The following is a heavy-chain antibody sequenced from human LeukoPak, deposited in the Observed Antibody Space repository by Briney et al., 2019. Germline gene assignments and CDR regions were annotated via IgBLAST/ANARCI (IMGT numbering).Heavy chain of an antibody. D-gene: IGHD3-22*01. J-gene: IGHJ4*02. CDR2: INPNSGGT. CDR3: AREYYYDSSGYYPLGY. CDR1: GYTFTSYG. Sequence: ASVKVSCKASGYTFTSYGISWVRQAPGQGLEWMGWINPNSGGTNYAQKFQGRVTMTRDTSISTAYMELSRLRSDDTAVYYCAREYYYDSSGYYPLGYWGQGTLVTVSS. V-gene: IGHV1-2*02.